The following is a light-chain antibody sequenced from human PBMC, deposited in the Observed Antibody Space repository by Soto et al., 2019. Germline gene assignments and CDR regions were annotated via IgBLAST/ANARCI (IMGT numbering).Light chain of an antibody. CDR3: TSYVGNDIWV. CDR2: EVT. CDR1: SSDVGAYKY. V-gene: IGLV2-8*01. Sequence: QSALTQPPSASGSPGQSVTIACTGTSSDVGAYKYVSWYQQYPGKAPKLMMYEVTKRPSGVPDRFSGSKSGNTASLTVSGLQAEDEADYYGTSYVGNDIWVFGGGTQVTVL. J-gene: IGLJ3*02.